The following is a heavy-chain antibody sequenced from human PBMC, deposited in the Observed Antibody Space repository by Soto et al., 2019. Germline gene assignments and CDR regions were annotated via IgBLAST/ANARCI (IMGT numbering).Heavy chain of an antibody. V-gene: IGHV1-18*01. CDR2: ISASNGNT. CDR1: GYTFTSYG. D-gene: IGHD6-13*01. CDR3: AKDRDIAAAGYNFDY. J-gene: IGHJ4*02. Sequence: QVQLVQSGAEVKNSGASVKVSCKASGYTFTSYGFSWVRQAPGQGLEWMGWISASNGNTNYAQKLQGRVTMTTDTSTGTAYMELRSLRSDDTATYYCAKDRDIAAAGYNFDYWGQGTLVTVSS.